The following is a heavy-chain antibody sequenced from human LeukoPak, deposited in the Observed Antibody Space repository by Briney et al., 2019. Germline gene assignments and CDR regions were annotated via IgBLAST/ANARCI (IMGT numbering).Heavy chain of an antibody. CDR2: ISTNNGDT. D-gene: IGHD6-19*01. J-gene: IGHJ4*02. CDR3: ARYRANTSGLYAYLDY. V-gene: IGHV1-18*01. Sequence: ASVKVSCKASGYTFTSHSISWVRQAPGQGLEWMGWISTNNGDTKYAQKTQGRVTMTTDASTSTVYMELRSLGSGDTAVYYCARYRANTSGLYAYLDYWGQGTLVTVSS. CDR1: GYTFTSHS.